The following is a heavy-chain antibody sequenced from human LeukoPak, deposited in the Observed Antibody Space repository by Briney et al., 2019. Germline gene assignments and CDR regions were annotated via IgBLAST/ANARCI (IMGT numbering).Heavy chain of an antibody. Sequence: ASVKVSCKTSGYTFTNYGISWVRQAPGQGLEWMGWISTYNGTTNYTQMLQGRVTMTTDTSTSTAYMELRSLRSDDTAVYYCARAGTIAVAPYYFDSWGQGTLVTVSS. J-gene: IGHJ4*02. CDR3: ARAGTIAVAPYYFDS. D-gene: IGHD6-19*01. CDR1: GYTFTNYG. CDR2: ISTYNGTT. V-gene: IGHV1-18*01.